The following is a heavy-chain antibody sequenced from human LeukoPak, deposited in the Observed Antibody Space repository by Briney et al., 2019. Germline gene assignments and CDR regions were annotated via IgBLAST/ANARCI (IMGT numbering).Heavy chain of an antibody. CDR1: GGTFSSYA. Sequence: SVKVSCKASGGTFSSYAISWVRQAPGQGLEWMGGIIPIFGTANYAQKFQGSVTITADESTSTAYMELSSLRSEDTAVYYCARDRVVAAVNWFDPWGQGTLVTVSS. D-gene: IGHD2-15*01. J-gene: IGHJ5*01. CDR2: IIPIFGTA. CDR3: ARDRVVAAVNWFDP. V-gene: IGHV1-69*13.